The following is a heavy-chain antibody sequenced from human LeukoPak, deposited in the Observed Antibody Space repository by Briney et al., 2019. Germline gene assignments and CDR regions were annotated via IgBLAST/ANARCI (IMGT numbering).Heavy chain of an antibody. D-gene: IGHD2-2*01. J-gene: IGHJ3*02. V-gene: IGHV3-33*01. CDR1: GFTFSSYG. CDR3: ARGYCSSTSCSRAAFDI. CDR2: IRCDGSNK. Sequence: PGGSLRLSCAASGFTFSSYGMHWVRQAPGKGLEWVAVIRCDGSNKYYADSVKGRFTISRDNSKNTLYLQMNSLRAEDTAVYYCARGYCSSTSCSRAAFDIWGQGTMVTVSS.